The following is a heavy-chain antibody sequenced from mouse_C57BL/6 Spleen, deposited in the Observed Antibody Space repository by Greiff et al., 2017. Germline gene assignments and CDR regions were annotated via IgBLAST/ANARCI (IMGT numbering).Heavy chain of an antibody. V-gene: IGHV3-6*01. CDR3: ANYYDYDGSWFAY. CDR2: ISYDGSN. D-gene: IGHD2-4*01. J-gene: IGHJ3*01. CDR1: GYSITSGYY. Sequence: VQLKESGPGLVKPSQSLSLTCSVTGYSITSGYYWNWIRQFPGNKLEWMGYISYDGSNNYNPSLKNRISITRDTSKNQFFLKLNSVTTEDTATYYCANYYDYDGSWFAYWGQGTLVTVSA.